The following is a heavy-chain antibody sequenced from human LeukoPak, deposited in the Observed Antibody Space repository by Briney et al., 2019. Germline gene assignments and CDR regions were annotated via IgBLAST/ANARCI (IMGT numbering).Heavy chain of an antibody. CDR3: AKETPYSGSYFDY. D-gene: IGHD1-26*01. V-gene: IGHV3-30*02. CDR2: IRYDGSNK. Sequence: GGSLRLSYAASGFTFSSYGMHWVRQAPGKGLEWVAFIRYDGSNKYYADSVKGRFTISRDNSKNTLYLQMNSLRAEDTAVYYCAKETPYSGSYFDYWGQGTLVTVSS. J-gene: IGHJ4*02. CDR1: GFTFSSYG.